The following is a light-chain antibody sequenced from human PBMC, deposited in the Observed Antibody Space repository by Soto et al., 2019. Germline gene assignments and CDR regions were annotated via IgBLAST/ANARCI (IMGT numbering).Light chain of an antibody. V-gene: IGLV1-40*01. CDR2: DNT. CDR3: QSYDKSLRGSYV. CDR1: SSNSGAGFD. Sequence: QSVLTQPPSVSGAPGQRVTISCTGSSSNSGAGFDVHWYQHLPGTAPKLLIYDNTTRPSGVPGRFSGSKSGTSASLAIAGLQAEDEADYSCQSYDKSLRGSYVFGTGTKLNVL. J-gene: IGLJ1*01.